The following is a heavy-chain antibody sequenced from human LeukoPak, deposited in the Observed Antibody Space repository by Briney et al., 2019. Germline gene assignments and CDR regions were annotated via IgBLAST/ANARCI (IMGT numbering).Heavy chain of an antibody. D-gene: IGHD6-19*01. CDR3: ARAHSGWDNDAFDI. CDR2: INPNSGGT. Sequence: ASVKVSCKASGYTFTGYYMHWVRQAPGQGLEWMGRINPNSGGTNYAQKFQGRVTMTRDTSISTAYMEPSRLRSDDTAVYYCARAHSGWDNDAFDIWGQGTMVTVSS. J-gene: IGHJ3*02. V-gene: IGHV1-2*06. CDR1: GYTFTGYY.